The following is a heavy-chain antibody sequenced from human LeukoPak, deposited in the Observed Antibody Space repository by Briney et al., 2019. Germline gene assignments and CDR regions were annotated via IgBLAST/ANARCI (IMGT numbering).Heavy chain of an antibody. CDR1: GGTFSSYA. Sequence: GASVKVSCKASGGTFSSYAISWVRQAPGQGLEWMGGIIPIFGTANYAQKFQGRVTITADESTSTAYMELSSLRSEDTAVYYCARGCCSGGSCYSGYFDYWGQGTLVTVSS. CDR3: ARGCCSGGSCYSGYFDY. D-gene: IGHD2-15*01. CDR2: IIPIFGTA. J-gene: IGHJ4*02. V-gene: IGHV1-69*13.